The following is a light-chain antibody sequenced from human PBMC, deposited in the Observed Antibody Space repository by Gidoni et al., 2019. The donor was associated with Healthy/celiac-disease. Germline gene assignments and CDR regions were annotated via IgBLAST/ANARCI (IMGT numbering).Light chain of an antibody. CDR1: QSISSY. CDR2: AAS. V-gene: IGKV1-39*01. J-gene: IGKJ1*01. Sequence: DIQMTQSPSSLSASVGDRVTITCRASQSISSYLNWYQQKPGKAPKLLIYAASSLQIGVPSRFSGSGSGTDFTLTISSLQPEDFATYYCQQCYSTLWTFGQGTKVEIK. CDR3: QQCYSTLWT.